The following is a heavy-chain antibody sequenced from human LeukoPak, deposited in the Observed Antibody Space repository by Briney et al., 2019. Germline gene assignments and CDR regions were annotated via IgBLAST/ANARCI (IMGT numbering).Heavy chain of an antibody. Sequence: SETLSLTCTVSGGSISSSSYYWGWIRQPPGKGLEWIGSIYYSGSTYYNPSLKSRVTISVDTSKNQFSLKLSSVTAADTAVYYCARGLHYYGSGSSHWGQGTLVTVSS. D-gene: IGHD3-10*01. V-gene: IGHV4-39*07. CDR3: ARGLHYYGSGSSH. CDR1: GGSISSSSYY. CDR2: IYYSGST. J-gene: IGHJ4*02.